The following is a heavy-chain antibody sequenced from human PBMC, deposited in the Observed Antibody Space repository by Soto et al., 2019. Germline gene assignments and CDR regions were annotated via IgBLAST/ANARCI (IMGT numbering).Heavy chain of an antibody. J-gene: IGHJ4*02. V-gene: IGHV3-33*01. CDR1: GFTFSSYG. D-gene: IGHD3-22*01. CDR3: ARDQWSPLPPHSSGYSDFDY. CDR2: IWYDGSNK. Sequence: GGSLRLSCAASGFTFSSYGMHWVRQAPGKGLEWVAVIWYDGSNKYYADSVKGRFTISRDNSKNTLYLQMNSLRAEDTAVYYCARDQWSPLPPHSSGYSDFDYWGQGTLVTVSS.